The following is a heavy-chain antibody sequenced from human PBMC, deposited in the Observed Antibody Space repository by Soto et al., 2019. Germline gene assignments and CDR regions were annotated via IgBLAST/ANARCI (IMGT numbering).Heavy chain of an antibody. CDR2: ISTNGGST. J-gene: IGHJ4*02. CDR1: GFTFSSYA. V-gene: IGHV3-64D*06. D-gene: IGHD3-22*01. Sequence: GGSLRLSCAASGFTFSSYAMHLVRQAPGKGLEYVSSISTNGGSTHYADSVKGRFTISRDNSKNTQYLQMSSLRADDTAVYYCVKGEYYYDSSGYYPFDYWGQGTLVTVSS. CDR3: VKGEYYYDSSGYYPFDY.